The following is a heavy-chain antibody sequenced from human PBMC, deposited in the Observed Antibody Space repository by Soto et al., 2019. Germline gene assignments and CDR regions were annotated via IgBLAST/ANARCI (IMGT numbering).Heavy chain of an antibody. V-gene: IGHV1-69*01. CDR3: ARGLDQPPVGLYFDT. CDR2: IIPAFGTA. J-gene: IGHJ4*02. Sequence: QVQLVQSGAEVKNPGSSVKVSCKTSGGTFNSYLIDWVRQAPGQGLEWMGGIIPAFGTAKYAQKFQGRVTITADESTTTAHVELRTLTSEDTAVYYCARGLDQPPVGLYFDTWGQGTLVTVSS. D-gene: IGHD2-2*01. CDR1: GGTFNSYL.